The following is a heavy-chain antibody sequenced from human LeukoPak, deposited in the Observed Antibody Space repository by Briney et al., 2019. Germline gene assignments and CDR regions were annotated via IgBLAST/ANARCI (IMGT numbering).Heavy chain of an antibody. CDR2: INPSGGST. J-gene: IGHJ4*02. CDR1: GYTFTSYY. CDR3: ARGEAVADFDY. Sequence: AASVKLSCKASGYTFTSYYMHWVRHAHGQGLEWMGIINPSGGSTSYAQKFQGRVTMTRDTSTSTVYMELSSLRSEDTAVYYCARGEAVADFDYWGQGTLVTVSS. D-gene: IGHD6-19*01. V-gene: IGHV1-46*01.